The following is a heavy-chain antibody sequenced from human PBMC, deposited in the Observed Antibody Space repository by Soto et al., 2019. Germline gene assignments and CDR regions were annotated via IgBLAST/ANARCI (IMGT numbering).Heavy chain of an antibody. V-gene: IGHV3-30*18. CDR3: AKESDAFDL. J-gene: IGHJ3*01. Sequence: QVQLVESGGGVVQSGWSLGLSCAASGFTFSNFVMHWVRQAPGKGLEWVAVILDDGTRKYYEDSVKGRFTISRDNSKNTLYLQMNSLRVEDTAVYYCAKESDAFDLWGQGTMVTVSS. CDR1: GFTFSNFV. CDR2: ILDDGTRK.